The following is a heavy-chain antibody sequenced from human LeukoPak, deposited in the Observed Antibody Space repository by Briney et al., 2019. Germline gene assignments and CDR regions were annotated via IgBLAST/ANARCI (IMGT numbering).Heavy chain of an antibody. J-gene: IGHJ4*02. D-gene: IGHD3-10*01. V-gene: IGHV1-2*02. CDR2: INPNSGGT. Sequence: ASVKVSCKASGYTFTGNYMHWVRQAPGQGLEWMGWINPNSGGTNYAQKFQGRVTMTRDTSISTAYMELSRLRSDDTAVYYCARDFLFPGFGELGPTHDYWGQGTLVTVSS. CDR3: ARDFLFPGFGELGPTHDY. CDR1: GYTFTGNY.